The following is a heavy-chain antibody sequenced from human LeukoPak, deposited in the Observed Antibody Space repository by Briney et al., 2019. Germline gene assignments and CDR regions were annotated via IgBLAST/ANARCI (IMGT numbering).Heavy chain of an antibody. J-gene: IGHJ6*02. D-gene: IGHD5-12*01. CDR2: ISAYNGNT. V-gene: IGHV1-18*01. CDR3: ARDRYSGYDYPCGMDV. CDR1: GYTFTSYG. Sequence: ASVKVSCKASGYTFTSYGISWVRQAPGQGLEWMGWISAYNGNTNYAQKLQGRVTMTTDTSTSTAYMELRSLRSDDTAVYYCARDRYSGYDYPCGMDVWGQGTTVTVSS.